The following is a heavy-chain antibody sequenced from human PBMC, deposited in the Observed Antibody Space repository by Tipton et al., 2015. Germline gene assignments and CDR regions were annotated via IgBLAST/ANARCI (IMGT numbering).Heavy chain of an antibody. D-gene: IGHD5-24*01. CDR3: ARDLEHGMDV. J-gene: IGHJ6*02. CDR1: GGSVVSGNYY. V-gene: IGHV4-61*01. CDR2: ISYTDNA. Sequence: TLSLTCTVSGGSVVSGNYYWSWIRQPPGKGLEWLGYISYTDNAHYHPSLESRLTISLDTSKNQFSLTLNSVTAADTAVYYCARDLEHGMDVWGQGTTVTVSS.